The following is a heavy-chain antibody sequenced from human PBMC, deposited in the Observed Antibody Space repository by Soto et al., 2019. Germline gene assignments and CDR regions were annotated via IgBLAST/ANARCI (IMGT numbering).Heavy chain of an antibody. D-gene: IGHD6-13*01. J-gene: IGHJ4*02. V-gene: IGHV4-59*01. CDR1: GGSMTDYY. CDR3: ARDSGVAAAIDY. Sequence: KPSETLSLTCTVAGGSMTDYYWSWIRQPPGKGLEWIGYIYYSGYTSYNPSLKSRVTMSVDTPKNQFSLHLSSVTAVDTAVYYCARDSGVAAAIDYWGQGTLVTVSS. CDR2: IYYSGYT.